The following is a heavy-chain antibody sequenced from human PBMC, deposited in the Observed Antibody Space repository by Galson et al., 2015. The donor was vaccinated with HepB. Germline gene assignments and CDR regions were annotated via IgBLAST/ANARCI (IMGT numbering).Heavy chain of an antibody. CDR3: ARFGGPSFERYQFDF. J-gene: IGHJ4*02. Sequence: QSGAEVKKSGESLKISCKGSGYDFFGYWIAWVRQTPGKGLEFMGLIYPDDSGTRYSPSFQGQVTMSADKSTSTAYLQWSNLKASDTAMYYRARFGGPSFERYQFDFWGQGTLVSVSS. CDR1: GYDFFGYW. D-gene: IGHD3-10*01. CDR2: IYPDDSGT. V-gene: IGHV5-51*03.